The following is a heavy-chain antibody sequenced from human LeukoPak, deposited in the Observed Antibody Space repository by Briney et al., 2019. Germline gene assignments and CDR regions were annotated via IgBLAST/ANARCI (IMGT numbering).Heavy chain of an antibody. V-gene: IGHV3-21*01. Sequence: GGSLRLSCAASGFIFSNYGMSWVRQAPGKGLEWVSSISSSSSYIYYADSVKGRFTISRDNAKNSLYLQMNSLRAEDTVVYYCARVPDDYDYGDRTQGMDVWGQGTTVTVSS. D-gene: IGHD4-17*01. J-gene: IGHJ6*02. CDR2: ISSSSSYI. CDR3: ARVPDDYDYGDRTQGMDV. CDR1: GFIFSNYG.